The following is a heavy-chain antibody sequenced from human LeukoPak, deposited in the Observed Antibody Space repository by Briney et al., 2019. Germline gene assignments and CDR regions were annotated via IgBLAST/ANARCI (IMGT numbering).Heavy chain of an antibody. Sequence: GGSLRLSCAASGFTFSSYAMSWVRQAPGKGLEWVSAISGSRGSTYYADSVKGRFTISRDNSKYTLYLQMNSLRAEDTAVYYCAKEEVGRYYYGSGSYPSYFDYWGQGALVTVSS. V-gene: IGHV3-23*01. CDR1: GFTFSSYA. CDR2: ISGSRGST. D-gene: IGHD3-10*01. J-gene: IGHJ4*02. CDR3: AKEEVGRYYYGSGSYPSYFDY.